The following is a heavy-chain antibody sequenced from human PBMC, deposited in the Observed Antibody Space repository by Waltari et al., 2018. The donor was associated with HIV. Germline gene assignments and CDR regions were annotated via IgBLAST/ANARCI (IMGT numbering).Heavy chain of an antibody. CDR3: AREMWGSGGNSVAFDI. CDR1: GYNFTSYA. V-gene: IGHV1-3*01. CDR2: INAGNGNT. Sequence: QVQLVQSGAEVKKPGASVKVSCKASGYNFTSYAMHWVRQAPGQRLEWMGWINAGNGNTKYSQKFQGRVTITRDTSASTAYMELSSLRSEDTAVYYCAREMWGSGGNSVAFDIWGQGTMVTVSS. J-gene: IGHJ3*02. D-gene: IGHD2-15*01.